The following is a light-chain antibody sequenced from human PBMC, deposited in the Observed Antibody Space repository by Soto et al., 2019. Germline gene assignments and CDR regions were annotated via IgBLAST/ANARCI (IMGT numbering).Light chain of an antibody. CDR3: QSYDSILRAWV. Sequence: QSVLTQPPSVSGAPGQRVTISCTGSSSNIGAGYDVHWYQQLPGTAPKLLIYGSSNRPSGVPDRFSGSKSGTSASLAITGLQAEDEADYYCQSYDSILRAWVFGGGTKLTVL. V-gene: IGLV1-40*01. CDR1: SSNIGAGYD. CDR2: GSS. J-gene: IGLJ3*02.